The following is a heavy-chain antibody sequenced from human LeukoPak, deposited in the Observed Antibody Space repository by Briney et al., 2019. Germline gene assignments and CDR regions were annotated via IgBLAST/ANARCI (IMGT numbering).Heavy chain of an antibody. CDR1: GGSISSSSYY. D-gene: IGHD6-19*01. CDR2: MSSTGRT. J-gene: IGHJ5*02. CDR3: AKGAGPPWFDP. V-gene: IGHV4-61*02. Sequence: SETLSLTCTVSGGSISSSSYYWSWIRQPAGTGLEWIGRMSSTGRTDYSPSLTSRVTISLDTSKNQFSMKLSSVTAADTAVYYCAKGAGPPWFDPWGQGTLVTVSS.